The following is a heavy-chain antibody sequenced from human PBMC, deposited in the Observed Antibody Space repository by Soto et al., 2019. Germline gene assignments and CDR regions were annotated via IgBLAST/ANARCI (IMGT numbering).Heavy chain of an antibody. CDR3: AKGRYDFWSPYYFDS. Sequence: SLRLSCVGTGLNFYDFAMRWFRQAPWKCLEWVSGITWNSRVLAYADSVKGRFTISRDNARNSLYLQMDSLRDEDTALYYCAKGRYDFWSPYYFDSWGQGTLVTVSS. D-gene: IGHD3-3*01. V-gene: IGHV3-9*01. CDR1: GLNFYDFA. CDR2: ITWNSRVL. J-gene: IGHJ4*02.